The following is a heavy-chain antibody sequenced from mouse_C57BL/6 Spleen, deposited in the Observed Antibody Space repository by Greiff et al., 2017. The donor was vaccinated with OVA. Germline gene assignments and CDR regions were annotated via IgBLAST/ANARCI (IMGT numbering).Heavy chain of an antibody. CDR3: VRGPYYGSSPLAMDY. J-gene: IGHJ4*01. D-gene: IGHD1-1*01. Sequence: EVQVVESGGGLVQPKGSLKLSCAASGFTFTTYAMHWVRQAPGKGLEWVARIRSKSGNSATYYADSVKDRFTISRGDSPSMLYLQMNNLKTEDTAMYYCVRGPYYGSSPLAMDYWGQGTSVTVSS. CDR1: GFTFTTYA. V-gene: IGHV10-3*01. CDR2: IRSKSGNSAT.